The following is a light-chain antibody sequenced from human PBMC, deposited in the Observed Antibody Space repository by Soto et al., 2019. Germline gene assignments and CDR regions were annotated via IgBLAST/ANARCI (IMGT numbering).Light chain of an antibody. V-gene: IGLV2-8*01. CDR1: SSDIGTYDY. J-gene: IGLJ1*01. CDR3: CSYGGGNNFYV. Sequence: QSALTQPPSATGSPGQSATISCTGTSSDIGTYDYVSWYQHLPDKAPKLIIYEVSKRPSGVPDRFSGSKSGNTASLTVSGLQAEDEGDYYCCSYGGGNNFYVFGTGTKVTVL. CDR2: EVS.